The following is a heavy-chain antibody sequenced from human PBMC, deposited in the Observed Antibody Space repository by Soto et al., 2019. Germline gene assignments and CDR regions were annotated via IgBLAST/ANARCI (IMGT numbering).Heavy chain of an antibody. CDR2: IYYSGST. Sequence: SVTLSLPCSVFGGTISSSSYYWGWIRQPPGKGPEWIGSIYYSGSTYYNPSLKSRGTIYVDTSKNQFSLKLSSVTAADTAVFFCARHAYYAFWSDYFDYWGQGTLVSVSS. CDR3: ARHAYYAFWSDYFDY. J-gene: IGHJ4*02. CDR1: GGTISSSSYY. D-gene: IGHD3-3*01. V-gene: IGHV4-39*01.